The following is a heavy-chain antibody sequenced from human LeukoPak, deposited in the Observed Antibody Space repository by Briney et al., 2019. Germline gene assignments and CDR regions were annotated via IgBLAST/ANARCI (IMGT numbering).Heavy chain of an antibody. CDR2: IYYSGST. CDR1: GGSISSSSYY. J-gene: IGHJ3*02. D-gene: IGHD6-13*01. V-gene: IGHV4-39*01. CDR3: ARPLHSSSWWVPDASDI. Sequence: SETLSLTCTVSGGSISSSSYYWGWIRQPPGKGLEWIGSIYYSGSTYYNPSLKSRVTISVDTSKNQFSLKLSSVTAADTAVYYCARPLHSSSWWVPDASDIWGQGTMVTVSS.